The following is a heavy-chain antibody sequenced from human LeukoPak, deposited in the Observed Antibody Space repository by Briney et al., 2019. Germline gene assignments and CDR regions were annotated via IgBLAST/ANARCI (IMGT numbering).Heavy chain of an antibody. D-gene: IGHD3-9*01. V-gene: IGHV3-73*01. CDR2: IRTKPNNYAS. J-gene: IGHJ4*02. CDR3: TTSFDWLLDN. Sequence: PGGSLRLSCAASGFTFSDSAIHWVRQASGKGLEWVGRIRTKPNNYASSYSASVAGRFARSRDDSKNTAYLQMNNLKTEDTAVYYCTTSFDWLLDNWGQGTLVTVSS. CDR1: GFTFSDSA.